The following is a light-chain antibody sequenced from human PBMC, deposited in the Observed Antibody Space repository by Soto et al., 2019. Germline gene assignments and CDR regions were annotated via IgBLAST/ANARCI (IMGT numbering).Light chain of an antibody. V-gene: IGLV7-43*01. CDR3: LLYYGGPQLV. J-gene: IGLJ3*02. CDR1: TGAVTSGNY. Sequence: QTVVTQEPSLTVSPGGTVTLTCASSTGAVTSGNYPSWFQQKPGQTPRTLIYTTNKKHSWTPARFSGSLLGDKAALTLSGAHPDDEAEYYCLLYYGGPQLVFGGGTKQTVL. CDR2: TTN.